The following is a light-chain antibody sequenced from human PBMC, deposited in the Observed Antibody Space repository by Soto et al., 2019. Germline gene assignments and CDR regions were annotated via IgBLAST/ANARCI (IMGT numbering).Light chain of an antibody. V-gene: IGKV3-20*01. CDR3: QQYGSSPLT. Sequence: EIVMTQSPGTLSLSPGERAPLSCRASKSVNSNYLAWYQQKPGQAPRLLIYGASSRATGIPDRFSGSGSGTKFSLTISRLESEDFAVYYCQQYGSSPLTFGPGTTVAIK. CDR2: GAS. J-gene: IGKJ3*01. CDR1: KSVNSNY.